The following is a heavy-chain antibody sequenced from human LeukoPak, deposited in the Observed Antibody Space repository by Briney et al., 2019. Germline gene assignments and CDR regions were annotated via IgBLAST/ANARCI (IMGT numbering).Heavy chain of an antibody. J-gene: IGHJ4*02. Sequence: KSGESLKISCKGSGYSFTSYWIGWVRQMPGKGLEWMGIIYPGDSDTRYSPSFQGQVTISADKSISTAYLQWSSLKASDTAMYYCARQLRSRIAAAGTPFDYWGQGTLVTVSS. D-gene: IGHD6-13*01. CDR2: IYPGDSDT. CDR3: ARQLRSRIAAAGTPFDY. CDR1: GYSFTSYW. V-gene: IGHV5-51*01.